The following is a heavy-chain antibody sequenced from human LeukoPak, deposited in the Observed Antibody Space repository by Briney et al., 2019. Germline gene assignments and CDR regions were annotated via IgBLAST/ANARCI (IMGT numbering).Heavy chain of an antibody. CDR1: GFTVSSNY. CDR2: ISGSGGST. D-gene: IGHD3-10*01. J-gene: IGHJ4*02. CDR3: ATRYGSGSYGLDY. Sequence: PGGSLRLSCAASGFTVSSNYMSWVRQAPGKGLEWVSGISGSGGSTYYADSVKGRFTISRDNSKNTVYLQLNSLRAEDTAVYYCATRYGSGSYGLDYWGQGTLVIVSS. V-gene: IGHV3-23*01.